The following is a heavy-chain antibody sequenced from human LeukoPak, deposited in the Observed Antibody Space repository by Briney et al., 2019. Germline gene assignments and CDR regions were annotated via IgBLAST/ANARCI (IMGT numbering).Heavy chain of an antibody. Sequence: PGGSLRLSCAASGFTFSNYWMHWVRQAPGKGLVWVSRINTDGISTTYADSVKGRFTISSDNAKNTLYLQMNRQRAEDTAVYYCAHGGDYWGQGTLVTVSS. CDR3: AHGGDY. CDR2: INTDGIST. V-gene: IGHV3-74*01. CDR1: GFTFSNYW. J-gene: IGHJ4*02. D-gene: IGHD3-16*01.